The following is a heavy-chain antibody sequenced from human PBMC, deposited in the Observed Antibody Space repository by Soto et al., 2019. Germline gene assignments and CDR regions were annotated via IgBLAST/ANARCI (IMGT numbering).Heavy chain of an antibody. Sequence: GGSLRLSCAASGFTFSSYSMNWVRQAPGKGLEWVSYISSSSSTIYYADSVKGRFTISRDNAKNSLYLQMNSLRDEDTAVYYCARDRSVGATTNYYFDYWGQGTLVTVSS. CDR2: ISSSSSTI. CDR1: GFTFSSYS. D-gene: IGHD1-26*01. CDR3: ARDRSVGATTNYYFDY. J-gene: IGHJ4*02. V-gene: IGHV3-48*02.